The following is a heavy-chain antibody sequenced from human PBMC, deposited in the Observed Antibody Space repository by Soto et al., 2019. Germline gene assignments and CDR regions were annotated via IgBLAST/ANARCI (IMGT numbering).Heavy chain of an antibody. CDR1: GDSISSRGYY. J-gene: IGHJ4*02. CDR3: ASYGILTGYPPY. V-gene: IGHV4-61*05. CDR2: IYYSGTT. D-gene: IGHD3-9*01. Sequence: SETLSLTCSVSGDSISSRGYYWSWIRQPPGKRLEWIGYIYYSGTTNYNPSLNSRVTISVDKSKKQFSLKLSSVTAADTAVYYCASYGILTGYPPYWGQGTLVTVSS.